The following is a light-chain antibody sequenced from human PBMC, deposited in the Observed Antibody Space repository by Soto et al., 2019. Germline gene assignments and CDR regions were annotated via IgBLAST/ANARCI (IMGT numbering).Light chain of an antibody. CDR2: DVT. V-gene: IGLV2-14*01. CDR3: SSYTTDSTLV. Sequence: QSALTQPASVSGSPGQSIAISCTGTSSDVGGYDYVSWYQQHPGKAPKLMIYDVTSRPSGVSDRFSGSKSGNTASLTISGLQAEDAADYYCSSYTTDSTLVFGGGTKLTVL. J-gene: IGLJ2*01. CDR1: SSDVGGYDY.